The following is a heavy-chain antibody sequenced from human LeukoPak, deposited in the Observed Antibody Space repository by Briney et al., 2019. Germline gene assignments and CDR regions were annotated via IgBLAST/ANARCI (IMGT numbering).Heavy chain of an antibody. D-gene: IGHD3-10*01. CDR3: ARERQILWFGELFGY. CDR1: GYTLTELS. Sequence: ASVKVSCKVSGYTLTELSMHWVRQAPGKGLEWIGWINAGNGNTKYSQKFQGRVTITRDTSASTAYMELSSLRSEDTAVYYCARERQILWFGELFGYWGQGTLVTVSS. V-gene: IGHV1-3*01. CDR2: INAGNGNT. J-gene: IGHJ4*02.